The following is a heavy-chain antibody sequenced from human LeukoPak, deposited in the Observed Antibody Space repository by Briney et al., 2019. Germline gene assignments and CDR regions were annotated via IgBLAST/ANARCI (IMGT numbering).Heavy chain of an antibody. Sequence: PSETLSLTCNVSGGSISSYYWTWVRQSPGKGLEWIGYISYSGSTNYNPSVERRATISKDTSKNHFFLKLNFVTLADPATYYFARQAGXXXXXXXWGQGTLVTVSS. CDR2: ISYSGST. CDR3: ARQAGXXXXXXX. CDR1: GGSISSYY. V-gene: IGHV4-59*08. J-gene: IGHJ4*02.